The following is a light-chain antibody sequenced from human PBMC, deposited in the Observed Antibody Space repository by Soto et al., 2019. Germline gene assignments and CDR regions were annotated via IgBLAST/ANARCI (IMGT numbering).Light chain of an antibody. J-gene: IGKJ5*01. CDR3: QQRSNWPIT. CDR1: QSVSSS. Sequence: DIVLTPAPGTLSLALGASATLSCPRSQSVSSSLAWYQQKPGQAPRLLIYGASTRATGIPARFSGSGSGTEFTPTISSLQSEDFPVYYCQQRSNWPITSGQGTRLEIK. V-gene: IGKV3-15*01. CDR2: GAS.